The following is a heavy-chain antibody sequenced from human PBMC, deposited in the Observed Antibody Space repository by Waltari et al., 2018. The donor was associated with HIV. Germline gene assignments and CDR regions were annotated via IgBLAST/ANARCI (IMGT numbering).Heavy chain of an antibody. CDR3: AKDPMDIVATINYYGMDV. CDR2: ISGSGGST. J-gene: IGHJ6*02. V-gene: IGHV3-23*01. Sequence: EVQLLESGGGLVQPGGSLRLSCAASGFTFSSYAMSWVRQAPGKGLGWVLSISGSGGSTYYADSVKSRLTISRDNSKNTLYLQMNSLRAEDTAVYYCAKDPMDIVATINYYGMDVWGQGTTVTVSS. CDR1: GFTFSSYA. D-gene: IGHD5-12*01.